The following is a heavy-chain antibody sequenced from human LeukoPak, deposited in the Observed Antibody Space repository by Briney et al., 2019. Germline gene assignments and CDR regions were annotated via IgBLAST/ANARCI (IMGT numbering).Heavy chain of an antibody. Sequence: GGSLRLSCVASGFTFSSYEMNWVRQAPGKGLEWVSYISSSGTTMYYADSVKGRFTISRDNAKNSLFLQMSSLTAEDTAVYYCARMRPELDYWGQGTLVTVSS. CDR1: GFTFSSYE. J-gene: IGHJ4*02. V-gene: IGHV3-48*03. CDR2: ISSSGTTM. CDR3: ARMRPELDY. D-gene: IGHD6-6*01.